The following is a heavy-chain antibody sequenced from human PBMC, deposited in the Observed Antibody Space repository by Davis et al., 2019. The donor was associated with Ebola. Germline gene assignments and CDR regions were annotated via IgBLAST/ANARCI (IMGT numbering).Heavy chain of an antibody. V-gene: IGHV3-30-3*01. D-gene: IGHD6-6*01. CDR2: ISYDGDNK. CDR1: GFTFSSYA. Sequence: GSLRLSCAASGFTFSSYAMHWVRQAPGKGLEWVAIISYDGDNKYYADSVKGRFTISRDNSKNTLYLQMNSLRAEDTAVYYCARASQYSSPLDVWGKGTTVTVSS. CDR3: ARASQYSSPLDV. J-gene: IGHJ6*04.